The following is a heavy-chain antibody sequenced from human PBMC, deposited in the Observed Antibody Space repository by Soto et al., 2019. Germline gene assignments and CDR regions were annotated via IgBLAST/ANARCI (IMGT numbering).Heavy chain of an antibody. CDR1: GYTFASYG. D-gene: IGHD2-21*02. J-gene: IGHJ4*02. V-gene: IGHV1-18*01. Sequence: QVQLVQSGAEVKMPGASVKVSCKASGYTFASYGISWVRQAPGEGLEWMGWISAYSGNTNYAQKLQGRVTMTTDTSTSTAYMELRSLRSDDTAVYYCARVNGGNSGDYFDYWGQGTLVTVSS. CDR3: ARVNGGNSGDYFDY. CDR2: ISAYSGNT.